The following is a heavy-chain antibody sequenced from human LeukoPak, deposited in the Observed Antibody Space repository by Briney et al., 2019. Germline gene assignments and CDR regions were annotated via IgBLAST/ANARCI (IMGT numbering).Heavy chain of an antibody. Sequence: GGSLRLSCAASGFTVSNAWMIWVRQAPGKGLEWVGRIKTKSEGGTTDCAAPVKGRFTISRDDSKNTMYLQMNSLKSEDTGVYYCTTEVGATAKGWGQGTLVTVSS. D-gene: IGHD1-26*01. CDR1: GFTVSNAW. CDR2: IKTKSEGGTT. J-gene: IGHJ4*02. CDR3: TTEVGATAKG. V-gene: IGHV3-15*01.